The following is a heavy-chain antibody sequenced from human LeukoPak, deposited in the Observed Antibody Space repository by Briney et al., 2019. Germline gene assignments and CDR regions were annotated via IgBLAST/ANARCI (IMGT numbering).Heavy chain of an antibody. J-gene: IGHJ4*02. D-gene: IGHD2-2*02. V-gene: IGHV3-30*04. CDR1: GFTFSSYA. CDR3: ARELPYCSSTSCYKGWFDY. Sequence: PGGSLRLSCAASGFTFSSYAMHWVRQAPGKGLEWVAVISYDGSNKYYADFVKGRFTISRDNSKNTLYLQMNSLRAEDTAVYYCARELPYCSSTSCYKGWFDYWGQGTLVTVSS. CDR2: ISYDGSNK.